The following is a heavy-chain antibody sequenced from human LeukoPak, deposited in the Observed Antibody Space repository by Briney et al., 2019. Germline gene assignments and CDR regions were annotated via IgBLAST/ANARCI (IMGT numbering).Heavy chain of an antibody. CDR1: GFTFSSYG. V-gene: IGHV3-33*01. D-gene: IGHD3-10*01. CDR3: ARDGDLYYYGSGRLDY. J-gene: IGHJ4*02. CDR2: IRYDGSNK. Sequence: GGSLRLSCAASGFTFSSYGMHWVRQAPGKGLEWVAVIRYDGSNKYYADSVKGRFTISRDNSKNTLYLQMNSLRAEDTAVYYCARDGDLYYYGSGRLDYWGQGTLVTVSS.